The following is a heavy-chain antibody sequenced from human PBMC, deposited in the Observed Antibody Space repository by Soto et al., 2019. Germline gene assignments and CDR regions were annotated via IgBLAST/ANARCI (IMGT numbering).Heavy chain of an antibody. CDR3: ATQEVGGSYVYTFDP. D-gene: IGHD1-26*01. CDR2: IYYSGSI. Sequence: SETLSLTCTVSGGSISSYYWSWIRQPPGKGLEWIGYIYYSGSINYNPSLKSRVTISVDTSKNHFSLKLSSVTAADTAVYYCATQEVGGSYVYTFDPWGQGTLVTVSS. V-gene: IGHV4-59*08. J-gene: IGHJ5*02. CDR1: GGSISSYY.